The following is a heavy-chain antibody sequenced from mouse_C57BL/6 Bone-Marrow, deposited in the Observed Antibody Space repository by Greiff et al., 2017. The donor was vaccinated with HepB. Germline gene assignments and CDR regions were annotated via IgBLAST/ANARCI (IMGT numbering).Heavy chain of an antibody. V-gene: IGHV5-12*01. CDR2: ISNGGGST. CDR3: ARHIVDY. J-gene: IGHJ4*01. Sequence: EVKLMESGGGLVQPGGSLKLSCAASGFTFSDYYMYWVRQTPEKRLEWVAYISNGGGSTYYPDTVKGRFTISRDNAKNTLYLQMSRLKSEDTAMYYCARHIVDYWGQGTSVTVSS. CDR1: GFTFSDYY.